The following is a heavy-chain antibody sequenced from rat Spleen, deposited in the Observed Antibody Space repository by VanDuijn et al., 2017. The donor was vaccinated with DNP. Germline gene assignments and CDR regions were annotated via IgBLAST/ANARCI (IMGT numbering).Heavy chain of an antibody. D-gene: IGHD1-3*01. Sequence: EVQLVETGGGLVQPGRSLKLSCVASGFTFSSYWMYWIRQAPGKGLEWVASINTDGGSTYYPDSVKGRFTISRDNAKSSLYLHMDSLRSEDTATYYCTTLNSGTYDSWGQGVMVTVSS. CDR1: GFTFSSYW. CDR2: INTDGGST. V-gene: IGHV5-58*01. CDR3: TTLNSGTYDS. J-gene: IGHJ2*01.